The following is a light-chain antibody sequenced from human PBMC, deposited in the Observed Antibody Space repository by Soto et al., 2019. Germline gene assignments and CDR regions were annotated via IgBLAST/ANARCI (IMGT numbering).Light chain of an antibody. CDR3: CSYAGSSTSYV. V-gene: IGLV2-23*01. CDR1: SSDVGSYNL. CDR2: EGS. Sequence: SVLAQPASVSGSPGQSITISCTGTSSDVGSYNLVSWYQQHPGKAPKLMIYEGSKRPSGVSNRFSGSKSGNTASLTISGLQAEDEADYYCCSYAGSSTSYVFXTGTKVTVL. J-gene: IGLJ1*01.